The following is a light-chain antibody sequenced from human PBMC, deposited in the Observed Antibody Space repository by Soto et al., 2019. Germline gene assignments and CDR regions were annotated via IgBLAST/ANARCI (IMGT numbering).Light chain of an antibody. Sequence: IQRTQSPSTLSASVGYRVTITCRSGQTISNWLAWYQVKPGKAPKLLMHDASSLESGFPSRFSGSASGTELTLTISSLQTDDFATYFFQKYSTYSWTFGQGAKVDIK. J-gene: IGKJ1*01. CDR2: DAS. V-gene: IGKV1-5*01. CDR3: QKYSTYSWT. CDR1: QTISNW.